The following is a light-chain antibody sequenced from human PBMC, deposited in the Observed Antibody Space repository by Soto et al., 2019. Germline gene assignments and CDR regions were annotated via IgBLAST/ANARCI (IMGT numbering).Light chain of an antibody. J-gene: IGKJ1*01. V-gene: IGKV3D-15*01. CDR2: AAS. CDR1: QSISSK. Sequence: EIVMTQSPATLSVSPGEGATLSCTASQSISSKLAWYQQKPGQAPRLIIYAASTRATGVPARFSGSGSGTEFTLTISSLQTEDLAVYYCQHYNDWRWTFGQGIKVEIK. CDR3: QHYNDWRWT.